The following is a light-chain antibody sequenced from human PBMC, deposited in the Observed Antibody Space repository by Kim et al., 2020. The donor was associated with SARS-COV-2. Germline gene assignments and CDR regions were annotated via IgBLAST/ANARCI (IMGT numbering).Light chain of an antibody. V-gene: IGLV1-47*01. CDR2: RNK. J-gene: IGLJ2*01. CDR1: NSNIGNNY. Sequence: GQRVTISGSGTNSNIGNNYVYWYQQFPGTAPRLLIYRNKQRSSRVPDRFSASKSGTSASLGISGLRSEDEADYYCASWDDRLNGVVFGGGTNLTVL. CDR3: ASWDDRLNGVV.